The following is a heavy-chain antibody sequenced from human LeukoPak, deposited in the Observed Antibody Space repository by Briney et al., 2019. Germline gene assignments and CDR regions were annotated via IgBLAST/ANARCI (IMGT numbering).Heavy chain of an antibody. V-gene: IGHV4-61*02. CDR1: GGSISSGNFY. CDR3: ARGRIHYDFDS. Sequence: PSQTLSLTCTVSGGSISSGNFYWSWIRRPAGKGLEWIGRIHSSGSTNYSPSLKSRVTISVDTSKNRFSLKLSSVTAADTAVYYCARGRIHYDFDSWGQGNLISVSS. CDR2: IHSSGST. D-gene: IGHD3-3*01. J-gene: IGHJ5*01.